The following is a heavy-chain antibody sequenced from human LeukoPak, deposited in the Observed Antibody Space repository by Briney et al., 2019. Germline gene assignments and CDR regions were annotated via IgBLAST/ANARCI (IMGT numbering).Heavy chain of an antibody. CDR3: ARVFPPASSSWYLMDV. J-gene: IGHJ6*03. V-gene: IGHV1-46*01. Sequence: ASVKVSCKASGYTFTSYYMHWVRQAPGQGLEWMGIINPSGGSTSYAQKFQGRVTMTRDTSTSTVYMELSSLRSEDTAVYYCARVFPPASSSWYLMDVWGKGTTVTVSS. D-gene: IGHD6-13*01. CDR1: GYTFTSYY. CDR2: INPSGGST.